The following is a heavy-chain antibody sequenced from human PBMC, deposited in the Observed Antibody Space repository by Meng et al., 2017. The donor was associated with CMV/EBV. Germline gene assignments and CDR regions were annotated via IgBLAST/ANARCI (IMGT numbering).Heavy chain of an antibody. V-gene: IGHV4-59*01. CDR1: GGSISSYY. CDR3: ASKGYCSGGSCYSTYYYGMDV. CDR2: IYYSGST. Sequence: SETLSLTCTVSGGSISSYYWSWIRQPPGKGPEWIGYIYYSGSTNYNPSLKSRVTISVDTSKNQFSLKLSSVTAADTAVYYCASKGYCSGGSCYSTYYYGMDVWGQGTTVTVSS. D-gene: IGHD2-15*01. J-gene: IGHJ6*02.